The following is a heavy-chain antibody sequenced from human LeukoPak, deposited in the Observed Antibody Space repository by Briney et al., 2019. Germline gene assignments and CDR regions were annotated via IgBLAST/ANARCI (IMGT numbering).Heavy chain of an antibody. Sequence: GGSLRLSCAASGFTFSSYSMYWVRQAPGKGLEWVSSISSSSSYIYYADSVKGRFTISRDNAKNSLYLQMNSLRAEDTAVYYCARGSTHRGSSPYDYWGQGTLVTVSS. CDR2: ISSSSSYI. D-gene: IGHD2-2*01. CDR1: GFTFSSYS. V-gene: IGHV3-21*01. J-gene: IGHJ4*02. CDR3: ARGSTHRGSSPYDY.